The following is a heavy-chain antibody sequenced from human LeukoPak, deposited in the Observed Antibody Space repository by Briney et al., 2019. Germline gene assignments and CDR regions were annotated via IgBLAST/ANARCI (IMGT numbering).Heavy chain of an antibody. CDR1: GVTFSSYS. Sequence: GGSLRLSCAASGVTFSSYSMNWVRQAPGKGLEWVSHITASGTAMFYADSVKGRFTISRDNAKNSLYLQMNSLRDEDTAVYYCASSGSYRFDYWGQGTLVTVSS. J-gene: IGHJ4*02. V-gene: IGHV3-48*02. CDR3: ASSGSYRFDY. D-gene: IGHD1-26*01. CDR2: ITASGTAM.